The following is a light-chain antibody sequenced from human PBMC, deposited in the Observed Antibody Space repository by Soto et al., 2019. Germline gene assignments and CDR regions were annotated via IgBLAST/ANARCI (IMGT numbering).Light chain of an antibody. J-gene: IGLJ3*02. Sequence: QSALTQPRSVSGSPGQSVTISCTGTSSDVGGYKYVSWYQLHPGKAPKLMIYDVTKRPSGVPDRFSGFKSGNTASLTISGLQAEDAADYYCCSYTGSLWVFGGGTKLTVL. CDR2: DVT. CDR1: SSDVGGYKY. V-gene: IGLV2-11*01. CDR3: CSYTGSLWV.